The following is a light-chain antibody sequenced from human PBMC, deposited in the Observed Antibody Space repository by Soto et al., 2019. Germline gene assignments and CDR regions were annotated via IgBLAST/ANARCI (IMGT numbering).Light chain of an antibody. V-gene: IGKV3-20*01. CDR2: GAS. CDR3: QQYGSSPIT. CDR1: QSVSSNF. Sequence: EIVLTQSPGTLSLSPGERVTLSCRASQSVSSNFLAWYQQKPGQAPRLLIYGASNRAAGIPDRFSGDGSVTHFTLTISRLEAEDFVMYYCQQYGSSPITFGQGTRLEIK. J-gene: IGKJ5*01.